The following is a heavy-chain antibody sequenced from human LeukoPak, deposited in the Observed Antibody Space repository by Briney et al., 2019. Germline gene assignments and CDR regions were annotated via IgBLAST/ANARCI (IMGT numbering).Heavy chain of an antibody. CDR1: GFTFSSYA. V-gene: IGHV3-23*01. CDR3: AEDPGYYGSGSYWGY. Sequence: GGSLRLSCAASGFTFSSYAMSWVRQAPGKGLEWVSAMSADGGSKYYADSVKGRFTISRDNSKNTLYLQVNSLRAEDTAVDYCAEDPGYYGSGSYWGYWGQGTLVTVSS. D-gene: IGHD3-10*01. J-gene: IGHJ4*02. CDR2: MSADGGSK.